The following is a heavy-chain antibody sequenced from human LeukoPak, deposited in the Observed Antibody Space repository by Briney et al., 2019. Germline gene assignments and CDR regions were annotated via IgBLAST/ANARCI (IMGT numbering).Heavy chain of an antibody. D-gene: IGHD2-2*01. CDR3: ARIRSSTSCYFDY. J-gene: IGHJ4*02. V-gene: IGHV3-23*01. Sequence: GGSLRLSCAVSGFTFTNYAMSWVRQAPGKGLEWVSTISGSGGSTYYADSVKGRFTISRDNSKNTLYLQMNSLRAEDTAVYYCARIRSSTSCYFDYWGQGTLVTVSS. CDR2: ISGSGGST. CDR1: GFTFTNYA.